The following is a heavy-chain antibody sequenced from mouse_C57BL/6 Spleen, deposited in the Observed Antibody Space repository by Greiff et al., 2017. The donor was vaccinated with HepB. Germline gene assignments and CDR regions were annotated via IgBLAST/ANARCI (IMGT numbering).Heavy chain of an antibody. J-gene: IGHJ3*01. Sequence: EVQGVESGGGLVKPGGSLKLSCAASGFTFSDYGMHWVRQAPEKGLEWVAYISSGSSTIYYADTVKGRFTISRDNAKNTLFLQMTRRRYEDTAMYYCASPDWDRRAWFAYWGQGTLVTVSA. CDR3: ASPDWDRRAWFAY. CDR1: GFTFSDYG. CDR2: ISSGSSTI. D-gene: IGHD4-1*01. V-gene: IGHV5-17*01.